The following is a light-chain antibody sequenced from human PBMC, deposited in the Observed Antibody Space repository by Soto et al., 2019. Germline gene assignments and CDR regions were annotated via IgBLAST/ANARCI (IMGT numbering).Light chain of an antibody. CDR2: ASS. CDR3: QQYGSSAGIT. V-gene: IGKV3-20*01. CDR1: NSVSNRY. J-gene: IGKJ5*01. Sequence: EIVMTQSPATLSVSPGERATLSCRASNSVSNRYLAWYQQTPGQAPRLLIFASSSRATGIPGRFSGSGSGTDFTLTISRLEPEDFAVYYCQQYGSSAGITFGQGTRLEIK.